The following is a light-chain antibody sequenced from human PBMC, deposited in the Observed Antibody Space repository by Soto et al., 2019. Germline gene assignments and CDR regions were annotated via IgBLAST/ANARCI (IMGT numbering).Light chain of an antibody. CDR3: QKYNSANGFT. Sequence: DIQMTQSPSSLSASVGDRVTITCRASQGISNYLAWYQQKPGKVPKLLIYAASTLKSGVPSRFSGSGSGTDFTLTISSLQPEDVATYYCQKYNSANGFTFGPGTKVDIK. CDR1: QGISNY. CDR2: AAS. J-gene: IGKJ3*01. V-gene: IGKV1-27*01.